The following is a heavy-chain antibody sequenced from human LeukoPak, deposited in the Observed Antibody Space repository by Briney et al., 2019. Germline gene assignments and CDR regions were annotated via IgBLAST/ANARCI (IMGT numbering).Heavy chain of an antibody. J-gene: IGHJ3*02. Sequence: GGSLRLSCAASGFTFSSYAMHWVRQAPGKGLEYGSAISSNGGSTYYANSVKGRFTISRDNSKNTLYLQMGSLRAEDMAVYYCATERVVPAAIGAFDIWGQGTMVTVSS. D-gene: IGHD2-2*01. V-gene: IGHV3-64*01. CDR3: ATERVVPAAIGAFDI. CDR2: ISSNGGST. CDR1: GFTFSSYA.